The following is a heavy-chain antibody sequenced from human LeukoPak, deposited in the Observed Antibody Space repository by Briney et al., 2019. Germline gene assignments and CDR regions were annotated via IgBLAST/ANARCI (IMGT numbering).Heavy chain of an antibody. V-gene: IGHV3-53*01. CDR3: AKDHRDAFDI. CDR1: GFTVSSNY. Sequence: PGGSLRLSCAASGFTVSSNYMSWVRQAPGKGLEWVSVIYSGGSTYYADSVKGRFTISRDNSKSTLYLQMNSLRAEDTAVYYCAKDHRDAFDIWGQGTMVTVSS. J-gene: IGHJ3*02. CDR2: IYSGGST.